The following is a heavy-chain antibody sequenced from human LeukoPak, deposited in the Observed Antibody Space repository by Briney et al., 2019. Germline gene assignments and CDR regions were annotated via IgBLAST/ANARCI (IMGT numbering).Heavy chain of an antibody. V-gene: IGHV4-38-2*02. CDR3: AGHSYGDYSDDAFDI. J-gene: IGHJ3*02. CDR1: GYSISSGYD. CDR2: IYHSENT. Sequence: PSETLSLTCTVSGYSISSGYDWGWIRQPPGKGLEWIGSIYHSENTYYNPSLKSRVTISVDTSKNQFSLKLSSVTAADTAVYYCAGHSYGDYSDDAFDIWGQGTMVTVSS. D-gene: IGHD4-17*01.